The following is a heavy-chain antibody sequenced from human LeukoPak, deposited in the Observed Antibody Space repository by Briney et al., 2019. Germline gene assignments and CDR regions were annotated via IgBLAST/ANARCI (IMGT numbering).Heavy chain of an antibody. CDR3: ARRGSYYGDSMDY. D-gene: IGHD1-26*01. V-gene: IGHV3-64*01. J-gene: IGHJ4*02. CDR2: ISSNGGST. CDR1: GFTFSSYA. Sequence: GSLRLSCAASGFTFSSYAMHWVRQAPGKGLEYVSAISSNGGSTYYANSMKGRFTISRDNSKNTLYLHMGSLRVEDMAVYYCARRGSYYGDSMDYWGQGTLVTVSS.